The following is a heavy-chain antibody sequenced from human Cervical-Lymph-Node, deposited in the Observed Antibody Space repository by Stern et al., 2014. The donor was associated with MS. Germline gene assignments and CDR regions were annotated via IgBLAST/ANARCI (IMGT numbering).Heavy chain of an antibody. D-gene: IGHD4-23*01. Sequence: VQPVQSGAELKTPGSSVRKSCKASGGSFTSYAINWVRQATGQGPEWMGVIIAMFGTINYAQNFQGRVTISADESTGTAYMELTGLTSEDTAVFYCARDGRGNFFYFDLWGRGTLVTVSS. CDR2: IIAMFGTI. CDR1: GGSFTSYA. J-gene: IGHJ2*01. CDR3: ARDGRGNFFYFDL. V-gene: IGHV1-69*12.